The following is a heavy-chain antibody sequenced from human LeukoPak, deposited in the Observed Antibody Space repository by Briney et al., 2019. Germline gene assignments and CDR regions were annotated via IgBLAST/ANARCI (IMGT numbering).Heavy chain of an antibody. CDR3: AREQFTMIAY. CDR2: IYYSGST. CDR1: GGSIRSGSYY. Sequence: SQTLSLTRTVSGGSIRSGSYYWGWIRQPPGKGLEWIGSIYYSGSTYYNPSLKSRVTISVDTSKNQFSLKLSSVTAADTAVYYCAREQFTMIAYWGQGTLVTVSS. V-gene: IGHV4-39*07. J-gene: IGHJ4*02. D-gene: IGHD3-22*01.